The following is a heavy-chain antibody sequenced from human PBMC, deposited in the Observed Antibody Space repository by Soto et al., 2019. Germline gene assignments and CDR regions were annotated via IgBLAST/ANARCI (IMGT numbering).Heavy chain of an antibody. CDR3: TTAATTVTTIDY. D-gene: IGHD4-17*01. J-gene: IGHJ4*02. V-gene: IGHV3-15*01. CDR2: IKRRADGGTT. Sequence: EVHLVESGGGLVKPGGSLRLSCAASGFTFRDAWMSWVRQAPGKGLEWVGRIKRRADGGTTDYAAPVKGRFTISRDDSKNTLDLQMNSLKTEDTAVYFCTTAATTVTTIDYWGQGTLVTVSS. CDR1: GFTFRDAW.